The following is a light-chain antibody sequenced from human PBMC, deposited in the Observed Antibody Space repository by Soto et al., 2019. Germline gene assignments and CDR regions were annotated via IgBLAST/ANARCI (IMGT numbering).Light chain of an antibody. CDR2: GAS. CDR1: QSVSSN. J-gene: IGKJ3*01. Sequence: EIVMTQSPVTLSVSPGERATLSCRASQSVSSNLAWYQQKPGQAPRLLIYGASTRATGIPARFSGSGSGTEFTLTISSLLSEDFAVYYCQQYNYWPETFGPGTKVDIK. CDR3: QQYNYWPET. V-gene: IGKV3-15*01.